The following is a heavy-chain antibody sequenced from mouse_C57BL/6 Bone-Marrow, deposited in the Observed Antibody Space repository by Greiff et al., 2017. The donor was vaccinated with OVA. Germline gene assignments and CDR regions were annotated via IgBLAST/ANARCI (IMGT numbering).Heavy chain of an antibody. V-gene: IGHV1-72*01. CDR3: ARVTAQAPYAMDY. D-gene: IGHD3-2*02. CDR1: GYTFTSYW. CDR2: IDPNSGGT. Sequence: VQLKQPGAELVKPGASVKLSCKASGYTFTSYWMHWVKQRPGRGLEWIGRIDPNSGGTKYNEKFKSKATLTVDKPSSTAYMQLSSLTSEDSAVYYCARVTAQAPYAMDYWGQGTSVTVSS. J-gene: IGHJ4*01.